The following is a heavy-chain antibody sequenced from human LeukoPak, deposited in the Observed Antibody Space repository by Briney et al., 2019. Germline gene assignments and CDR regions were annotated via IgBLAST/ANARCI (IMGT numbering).Heavy chain of an antibody. V-gene: IGHV4-59*01. J-gene: IGHJ4*02. CDR1: GGSISGYY. CDR3: VGGSGWLVQY. CDR2: IHYTRST. Sequence: PSETLSLTCTVSGGSISGYYWGWIRQPPGKGLEWIGYIHYTRSTNYNPSLRSRVAISVDASKNQFSLNLSSVTAADTAVYYCVGGSGWLVQYWGQGSLVTVSS. D-gene: IGHD6-19*01.